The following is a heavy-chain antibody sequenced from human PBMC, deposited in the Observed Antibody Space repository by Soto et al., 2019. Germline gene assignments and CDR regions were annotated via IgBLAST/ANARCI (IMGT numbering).Heavy chain of an antibody. V-gene: IGHV3-30*03. CDR3: ARHALYCRSGSCYYWFDP. J-gene: IGHJ5*02. CDR1: GFTFSDSA. CDR2: ISDDGSNK. D-gene: IGHD2-15*01. Sequence: QVQVVESGGGVVQPGRSLRLSCAASGFTFSDSAMHWVRQAPGKGLEWLALISDDGSNKYYADSVKGRFTISRDNSKNTXXLQMNSLRTEDTAVYYCARHALYCRSGSCYYWFDPWGQGTLVTVSS.